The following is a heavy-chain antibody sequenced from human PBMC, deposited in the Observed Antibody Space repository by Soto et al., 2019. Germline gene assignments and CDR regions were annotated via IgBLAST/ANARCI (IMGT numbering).Heavy chain of an antibody. J-gene: IGHJ4*02. Sequence: GASVKVSCKASGYTFTGYYMHWVRQTPGQRLKRMEWINPNSNGTNYAQKFQGWVTMTRATSISTAYMELSRLRSDDTAVYYCAREGGLGGDLDYWGQGTLVTVSS. CDR2: INPNSNGT. CDR3: AREGGLGGDLDY. V-gene: IGHV1-2*04. CDR1: GYTFTGYY. D-gene: IGHD3-3*01.